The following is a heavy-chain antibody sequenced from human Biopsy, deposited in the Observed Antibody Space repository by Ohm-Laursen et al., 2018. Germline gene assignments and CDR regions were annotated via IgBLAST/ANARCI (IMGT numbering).Heavy chain of an antibody. CDR3: ARGLSSGWYGYFDV. CDR2: LLYDGTNE. CDR1: GFTFGHYA. D-gene: IGHD6-19*01. Sequence: SLRLSCAASGFTFGHYALHLVRQAPGQGLGWISLLLYDGTNEDYADSVKGRFTISRDNSKNTLYLQINTLTLEDTAFYYCARGLSSGWYGYFDVWGRGTLVTVSS. V-gene: IGHV3-33*04. J-gene: IGHJ2*01.